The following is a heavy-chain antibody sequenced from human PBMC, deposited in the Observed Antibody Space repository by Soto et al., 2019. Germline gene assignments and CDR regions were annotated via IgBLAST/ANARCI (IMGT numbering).Heavy chain of an antibody. CDR1: GFTFTSYW. CDR2: INKDGSEK. V-gene: IGHV3-7*01. J-gene: IGHJ6*04. D-gene: IGHD2-21*01. CDR3: VREIASRL. Sequence: EVQVVESGGGLVQPGGSLRLSCAASGFTFTSYWMTWVRQAPGRGLEWVANINKDGSEKSYVDSVKGRFTISRDNAKSSLYLQMNSLRDDYTSVYYCVREIASRLWGKGTTVIVSS.